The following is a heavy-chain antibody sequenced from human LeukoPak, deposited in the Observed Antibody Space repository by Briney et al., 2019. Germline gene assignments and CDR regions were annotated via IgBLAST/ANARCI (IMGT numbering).Heavy chain of an antibody. D-gene: IGHD4-17*01. CDR2: IYYSGST. Sequence: PSETLSLTCTVSGGSVSSGSYYCSWIRQPPGKGLEWIGYIYYSGSTNYNPSLKSRVTISVDTSKNQFSLKLSSVPAADTAVYYCARDPYGAIPDSWGQGTLVTVSS. CDR3: ARDPYGAIPDS. CDR1: GGSVSSGSYY. V-gene: IGHV4-61*01. J-gene: IGHJ4*02.